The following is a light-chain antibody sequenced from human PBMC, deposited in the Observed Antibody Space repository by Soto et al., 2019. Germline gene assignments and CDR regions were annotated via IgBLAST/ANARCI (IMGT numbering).Light chain of an antibody. CDR2: EVR. CDR3: GSYTSSSTLYV. Sequence: QSALTQPASVSGSPGQSSTIACTGTNRDVGSYNLVSWYQQRPGEAPKLIISEVRNRPSGISYRFTGSKSGNTASLTISGPQAEDEADYYCGSYTSSSTLYVFGTGTKVTVL. CDR1: NRDVGSYNL. V-gene: IGLV2-14*01. J-gene: IGLJ1*01.